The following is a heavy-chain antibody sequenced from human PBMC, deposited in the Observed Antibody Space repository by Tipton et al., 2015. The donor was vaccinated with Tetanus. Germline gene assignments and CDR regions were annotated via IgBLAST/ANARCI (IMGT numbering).Heavy chain of an antibody. J-gene: IGHJ4*02. CDR1: GFTFSSYA. CDR2: ISYDGSNQ. D-gene: IGHD3-10*01. Sequence: SLRLSCAASGFTFSSYAFHWVRQAPGRGLEWVAVISYDGSNQYYADSVKGRFTISRDISRNTLYLQMNSLRAEDTAVYYCAKETITMVRGVASPFDYWGQGTLVTVSS. CDR3: AKETITMVRGVASPFDY. V-gene: IGHV3-30*04.